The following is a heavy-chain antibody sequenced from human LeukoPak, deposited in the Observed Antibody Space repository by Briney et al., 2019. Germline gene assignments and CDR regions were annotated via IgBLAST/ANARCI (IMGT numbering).Heavy chain of an antibody. J-gene: IGHJ6*03. CDR2: SNPHSGGT. V-gene: IGHV1-2*02. CDR3: ARAQGSYYHYYMDV. CDR1: GYTFTRYY. D-gene: IGHD1-26*01. Sequence: GASVKVSCKASGYTFTRYYMYWVRQAPGQGLEWGGGSNPHSGGTNYVQKFQGRVTMTRDTSISAAYLELSRLRPDDTAVYYCARAQGSYYHYYMDVWGKGTTVTVPS.